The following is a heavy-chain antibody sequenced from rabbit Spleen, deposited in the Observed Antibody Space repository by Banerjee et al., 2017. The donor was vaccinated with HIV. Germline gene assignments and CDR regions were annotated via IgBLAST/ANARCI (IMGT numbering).Heavy chain of an antibody. D-gene: IGHD2-1*01. CDR2: IDNGDGST. CDR3: VRDLGYDDYSEKGYFNL. J-gene: IGHJ4*01. CDR1: GFDFSSYG. V-gene: IGHV1S47*01. Sequence: LEESGGGLVQPEGSLALTCKASGFDFSSYGVSWVRQAPGKGLEWIGCIDNGDGSTYYASWVNGRFTVSRSTSLNTVTLQMTSLTAADTATYFCVRDLGYDDYSEKGYFNLWGPGTLVTVS.